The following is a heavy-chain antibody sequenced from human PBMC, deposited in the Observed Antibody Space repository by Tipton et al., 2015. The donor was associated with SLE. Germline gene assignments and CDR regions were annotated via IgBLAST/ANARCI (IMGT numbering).Heavy chain of an antibody. D-gene: IGHD3-3*01. Sequence: TLSLTCTVSGGSISSGNYYWSWIRQPAGKGLEWIGRIYNSGSTHYNPSLKSRLTISVDASKNQLSLRLSSVTAADTAVYYCASGGYDFWSGYYGYYYYGMDVWGQGTTVTVSS. J-gene: IGHJ6*02. CDR3: ASGGYDFWSGYYGYYYYGMDV. V-gene: IGHV4-61*02. CDR2: IYNSGST. CDR1: GGSISSGNYY.